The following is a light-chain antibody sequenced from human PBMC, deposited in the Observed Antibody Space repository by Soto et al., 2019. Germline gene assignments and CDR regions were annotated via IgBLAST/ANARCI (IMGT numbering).Light chain of an antibody. J-gene: IGKJ5*01. CDR1: QSISRW. CDR2: DAS. CDR3: QQYNSFSLIT. V-gene: IGKV1-5*01. Sequence: DIQMTQSPSSLSASVGDTVTITCRASQSISRWLAWYQHKPGKAXKXLISDASILENGVPSRFSGTGSGTEFTLTISNLQPDDLATYFCQQYNSFSLITFGQGTHWRL.